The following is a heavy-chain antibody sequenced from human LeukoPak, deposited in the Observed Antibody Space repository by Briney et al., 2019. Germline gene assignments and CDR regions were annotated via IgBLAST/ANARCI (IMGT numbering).Heavy chain of an antibody. CDR2: INPNSGGT. J-gene: IGHJ2*01. CDR1: GYTFTGYY. Sequence: GASVKVSCKASGYTFTGYYMHWVRQAPGQGLEWMGWINPNSGGTNYAQKFQGRVTMTRDTSISTAYMELSRLRSDDTAVYYCARSATVRYWYFDLWGRGTLVTVSS. V-gene: IGHV1-2*02. CDR3: ARSATVRYWYFDL. D-gene: IGHD4-17*01.